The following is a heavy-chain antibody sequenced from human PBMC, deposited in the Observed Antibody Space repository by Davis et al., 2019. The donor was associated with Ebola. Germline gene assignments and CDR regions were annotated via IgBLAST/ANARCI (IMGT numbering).Heavy chain of an antibody. D-gene: IGHD3-22*01. CDR2: IIPIFGTA. J-gene: IGHJ4*02. CDR1: RGTFSSYA. Sequence: SVTVSCKASRGTFSSYAISWVRQAPGQGLEWMGGIIPIFGTANYAQKFQGRVTMTTDTSTSSAYMEMRSLRSDDTAVYYCARGTTSGYAIDYWGQGTLVTVSS. CDR3: ARGTTSGYAIDY. V-gene: IGHV1-69*05.